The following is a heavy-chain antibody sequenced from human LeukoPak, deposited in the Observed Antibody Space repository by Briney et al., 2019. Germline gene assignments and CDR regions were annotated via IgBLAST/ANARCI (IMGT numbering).Heavy chain of an antibody. CDR2: IWSDATNR. Sequence: GGSLRLSCAASGFIFSHHGMHWVRQAPGKGLEWVAVIWSDATNRFYADSVKGRFTISRDNSQNTVFLQMNSLRVKDTAIYYCARDGQRGFDYSNSLKNWGHGTLVTVSS. D-gene: IGHD4-11*01. V-gene: IGHV3-33*01. CDR1: GFIFSHHG. CDR3: ARDGQRGFDYSNSLKN. J-gene: IGHJ4*01.